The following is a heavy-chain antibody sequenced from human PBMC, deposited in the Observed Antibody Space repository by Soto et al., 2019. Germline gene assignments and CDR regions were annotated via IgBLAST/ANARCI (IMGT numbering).Heavy chain of an antibody. CDR2: MNPNSGNT. CDR3: ARGPGVVGCTNGVCHPPVYYYYMDV. V-gene: IGHV1-8*01. J-gene: IGHJ6*03. Sequence: QVQLVQSGAEVKKPGASVKVSCKASGYTFTSYDINWVRQATGQGLEWMGWMNPNSGNTGYAQKFKGRVTMTRNTSISTAYMELSSLRSEDTAVYYCARGPGVVGCTNGVCHPPVYYYYMDVWGKGTTVTVSS. CDR1: GYTFTSYD. D-gene: IGHD2-8*01.